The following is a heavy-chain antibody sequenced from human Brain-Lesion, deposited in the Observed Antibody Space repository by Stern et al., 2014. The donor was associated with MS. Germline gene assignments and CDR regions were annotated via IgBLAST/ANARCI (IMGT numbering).Heavy chain of an antibody. V-gene: IGHV3-7*01. CDR1: GFTFSNYW. Sequence: EVQLEESGGGLVQPGGSLRLSCAASGFTFSNYWMNWVRQAPGKGLEWVATVKQDGSETYYVDSVKGRFTISRDNAKNSLYLQVNSLRAEDTAVYYCVRAAFTTGWYYWYFDLWGRGTLVTVSS. CDR2: VKQDGSET. D-gene: IGHD6-19*01. CDR3: VRAAFTTGWYYWYFDL. J-gene: IGHJ2*01.